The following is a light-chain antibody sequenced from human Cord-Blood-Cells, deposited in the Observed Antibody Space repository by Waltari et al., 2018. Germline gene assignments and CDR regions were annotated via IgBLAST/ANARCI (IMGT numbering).Light chain of an antibody. CDR3: QQSYSTLMYT. J-gene: IGKJ2*01. CDR1: QSISSY. CDR2: AAS. Sequence: DIQMTQSPSSLSASVGERVTITCRASQSISSYLNWYQQKPGKAPKLLIYAASSLQSGVPSRFSGSGSGTYFTLTISSLQPEDFATYYCQQSYSTLMYTFGQGTKLEIK. V-gene: IGKV1-39*01.